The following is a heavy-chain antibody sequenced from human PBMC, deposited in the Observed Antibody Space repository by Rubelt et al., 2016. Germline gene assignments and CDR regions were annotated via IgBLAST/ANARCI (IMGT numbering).Heavy chain of an antibody. CDR1: GFLFHHYW. CDR2: IKPDGSEA. V-gene: IGHV3-7*01. D-gene: IGHD5-18*01. CDR3: ARSGGYGWDS. J-gene: IGHJ4*02. Sequence: EVQLVQSGGGLVQPGGTLRLSCAASGFLFHHYWMTWVRQAPGKGLEWVANIKPDGSEAYYIDHLKGRFNMSRDNAKKSIYLQMNNLRVEDTAVYYCARSGGYGWDSWGQGTRVTVSS.